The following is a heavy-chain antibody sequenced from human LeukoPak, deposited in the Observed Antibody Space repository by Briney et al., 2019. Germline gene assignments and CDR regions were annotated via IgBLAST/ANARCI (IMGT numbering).Heavy chain of an antibody. Sequence: PGESLRLSCAASGFTFTSYWMHWVRQDPEKGLVWVSRINGDGTSLAYADSVKDRFTISRDNAKNMLYLQMSSLRVDDTALYYCVRGAPFDYWGQGTLVTVSS. CDR2: INGDGTSL. V-gene: IGHV3-74*01. CDR1: GFTFTSYW. CDR3: VRGAPFDY. D-gene: IGHD1-26*01. J-gene: IGHJ4*02.